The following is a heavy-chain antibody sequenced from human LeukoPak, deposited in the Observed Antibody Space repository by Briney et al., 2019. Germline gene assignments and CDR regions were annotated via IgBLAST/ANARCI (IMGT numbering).Heavy chain of an antibody. D-gene: IGHD1-1*01. J-gene: IGHJ4*02. CDR2: IYYRGST. CDR3: ARERWNDGTNDY. Sequence: PSETLSLTCTVSGGSISSYYWSWIRQPPGKGLEWIGYIYYRGSTNYNPSLKSRVTISVDTSKNQFSLKLSSVTAADTAVYYCARERWNDGTNDYWGQGTLVTVSS. V-gene: IGHV4-59*01. CDR1: GGSISSYY.